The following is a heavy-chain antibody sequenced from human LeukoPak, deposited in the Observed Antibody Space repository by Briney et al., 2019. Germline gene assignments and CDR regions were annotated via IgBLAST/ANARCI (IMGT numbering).Heavy chain of an antibody. D-gene: IGHD3-10*01. J-gene: IGHJ4*02. Sequence: ASVTVSCTASGYTFTSYYMHWVRQAPGQGLEWMGIINPSGGSTSYAQKFQGRVTMTRDTSTSTVYMELSSLRSEDTAVYYCARDQKSATMVRGVIKNWGQGTLVTVSS. CDR1: GYTFTSYY. V-gene: IGHV1-46*01. CDR3: ARDQKSATMVRGVIKN. CDR2: INPSGGST.